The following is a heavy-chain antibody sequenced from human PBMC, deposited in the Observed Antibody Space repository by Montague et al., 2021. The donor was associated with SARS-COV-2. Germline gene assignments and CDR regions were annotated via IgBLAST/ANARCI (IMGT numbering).Heavy chain of an antibody. Sequence: CAISGDSVSRNSAAWNWIRQSPSRGLEWLGRTYYRSKWYNDYAVSVKSRITINPDTSKNQISLQLNSVTPEDTAVYYCARLGYYYDSSGMADYWGQGTLVTVSS. CDR2: TYYRSKWYN. V-gene: IGHV6-1*01. D-gene: IGHD3-22*01. CDR3: ARLGYYYDSSGMADY. J-gene: IGHJ4*02. CDR1: GDSVSRNSAA.